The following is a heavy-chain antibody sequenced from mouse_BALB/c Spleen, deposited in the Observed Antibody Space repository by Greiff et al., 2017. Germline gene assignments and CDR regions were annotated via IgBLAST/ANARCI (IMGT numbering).Heavy chain of an antibody. D-gene: IGHD2-4*01. V-gene: IGHV1-80*01. CDR1: GYAFSSYW. CDR3: ARNGLRWFAY. CDR2: IYPGDGDT. Sequence: VQLQQSGAELVRPGSSVKISCKASGYAFSSYWMNWVKQRPGQGLEWIGQIYPGDGDTNYNGKFKGKATLTADKSSSTAYMQLSSLTSEDSAVYFCARNGLRWFAYWGQGTLVTVSA. J-gene: IGHJ3*01.